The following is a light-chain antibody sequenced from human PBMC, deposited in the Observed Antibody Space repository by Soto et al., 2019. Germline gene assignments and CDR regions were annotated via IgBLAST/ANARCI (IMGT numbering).Light chain of an antibody. J-gene: IGKJ1*01. Sequence: EIVMTQSPATLSVSPGERATLSCRASQSVSSDLAWYQQKPGQAPRLLIYGASTRATAIPARFSGSGSGTEFTLNISSLQSEDFAVYYCQQYNYWWTFGQGTKVEIK. V-gene: IGKV3-15*01. CDR2: GAS. CDR1: QSVSSD. CDR3: QQYNYWWT.